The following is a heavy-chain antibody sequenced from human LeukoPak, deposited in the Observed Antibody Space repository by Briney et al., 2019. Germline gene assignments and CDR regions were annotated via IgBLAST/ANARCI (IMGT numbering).Heavy chain of an antibody. CDR2: IYYSGST. D-gene: IGHD3-3*01. CDR3: ARGRLSDYTFWSGYKELDY. V-gene: IGHV4-59*01. Sequence: PSETLSLTCNVSGDSISPYYWTWIRQSPGKGLEWIGYIYYSGSTDYNPSLKGRVTISVDTSKNQFSLNLSSVTAADTAVYYCARGRLSDYTFWSGYKELDYWGQGTLVTVPS. J-gene: IGHJ4*02. CDR1: GDSISPYY.